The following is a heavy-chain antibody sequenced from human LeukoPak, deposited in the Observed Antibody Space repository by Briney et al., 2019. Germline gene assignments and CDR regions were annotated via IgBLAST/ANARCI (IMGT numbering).Heavy chain of an antibody. CDR3: ARGCTNGVCNDDY. Sequence: SVKVSCKASGGTFSSYAISLVRQAPGQGLEWMGRIIPIFGTANYAQKFQGRVTITTDESTSTAYMELSSLRSEDTAVYYCARGCTNGVCNDDYWGQGTLVTVSS. CDR2: IIPIFGTA. D-gene: IGHD2-8*01. V-gene: IGHV1-69*05. CDR1: GGTFSSYA. J-gene: IGHJ4*02.